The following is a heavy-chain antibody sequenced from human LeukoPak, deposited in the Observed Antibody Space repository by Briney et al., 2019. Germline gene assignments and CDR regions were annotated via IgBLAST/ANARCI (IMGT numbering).Heavy chain of an antibody. CDR1: GFTVSSNY. CDR2: ISGSGDNT. CDR3: AKDGWVAVTGNGPYFDY. V-gene: IGHV3-23*01. D-gene: IGHD6-19*01. J-gene: IGHJ4*02. Sequence: GGSLRLSCAASGFTVSSNYMNWVRQAPGKGLEWVSAISGSGDNTYYADSVKGRFTLSRDNSKHTLYLRMNSLRAEDTAVYYCAKDGWVAVTGNGPYFDYWGQGTLVTVSS.